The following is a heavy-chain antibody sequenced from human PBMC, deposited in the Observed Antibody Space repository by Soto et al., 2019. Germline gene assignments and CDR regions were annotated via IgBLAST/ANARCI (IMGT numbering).Heavy chain of an antibody. J-gene: IGHJ6*02. V-gene: IGHV4-31*03. D-gene: IGHD4-17*01. CDR3: ARDLDDYGDYWGRYYGMDV. CDR1: GGSISSGGYY. Sequence: SETLSLTCTVSGGSISSGGYYWSWIRQHPGKGLEWIGYIYYSGSTYYNPSLKSRVTISVDTSKNQFSLKLSSVTAADTAVYYCARDLDDYGDYWGRYYGMDVWGQGTTVTVSS. CDR2: IYYSGST.